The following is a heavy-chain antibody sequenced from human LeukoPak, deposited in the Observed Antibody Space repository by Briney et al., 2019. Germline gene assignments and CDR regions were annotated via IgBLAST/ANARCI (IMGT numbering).Heavy chain of an antibody. CDR1: GFTFSSYA. CDR3: AKKTYNYPIKGNFDY. Sequence: GGSLRLSCAASGFTFSSYAVSWVRQAPGKGLEWVSAISGSGGSTYYADSVKGRFTISGDNSKNTLYLQMNSLRAEDTAVYYCAKKTYNYPIKGNFDYWGQGTLVTVSS. CDR2: ISGSGGST. V-gene: IGHV3-23*01. D-gene: IGHD1-20*01. J-gene: IGHJ4*02.